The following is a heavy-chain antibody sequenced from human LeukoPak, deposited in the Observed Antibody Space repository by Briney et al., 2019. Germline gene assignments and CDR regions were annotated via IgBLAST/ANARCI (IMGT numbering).Heavy chain of an antibody. CDR3: AKGPPWELGPYDY. Sequence: LAGGSLRLSCAASGFTFDDYAMHWVRQAPGKGLEWVSGISWNSGNIGYADSVKGRFTISRDNAKNSLYLQMNSLRAEDTAVYYCAKGPPWELGPYDYRGQGTLVTVSS. CDR1: GFTFDDYA. J-gene: IGHJ4*02. V-gene: IGHV3-9*01. D-gene: IGHD1-26*01. CDR2: ISWNSGNI.